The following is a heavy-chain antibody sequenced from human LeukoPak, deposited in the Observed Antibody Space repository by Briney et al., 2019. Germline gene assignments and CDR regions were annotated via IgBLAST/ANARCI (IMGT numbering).Heavy chain of an antibody. CDR2: ISYDGSNK. CDR1: GFTFSSYA. Sequence: GGSLRLSCAASGFTFSSYAMHWVRQAPGKGLEWVAVISYDGSNKYYADSVRGRLTISRDNSKNTLYLQMNSLRAEDTAVYYCARFEVITRSLNPWGQGTLVTVSS. CDR3: ARFEVITRSLNP. J-gene: IGHJ5*02. V-gene: IGHV3-30-3*01. D-gene: IGHD3-22*01.